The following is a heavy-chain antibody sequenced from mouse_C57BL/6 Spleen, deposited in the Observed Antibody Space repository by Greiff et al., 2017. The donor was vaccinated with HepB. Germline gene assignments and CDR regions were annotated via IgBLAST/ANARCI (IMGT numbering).Heavy chain of an antibody. V-gene: IGHV1-19*01. CDR1: GYTFTDYY. Sequence: VQLQQSGPVLVKPGASVKMSCKASGYTFTDYYMNWVKQSHGKSLEWIGVINPYNGGTSYNQKFKGKATLTVDKSSSTAYMELNSLTSEDSAVYYCASGLYDGYFAYWGQGTLVTVSA. CDR2: INPYNGGT. J-gene: IGHJ3*01. CDR3: ASGLYDGYFAY. D-gene: IGHD2-3*01.